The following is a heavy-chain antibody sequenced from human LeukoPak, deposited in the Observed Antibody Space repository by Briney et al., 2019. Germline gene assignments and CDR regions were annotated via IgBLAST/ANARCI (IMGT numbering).Heavy chain of an antibody. V-gene: IGHV3-30*18. CDR1: GFTFSSYG. CDR3: AKGQTFSPLDY. CDR2: ISYDGSNK. Sequence: GGSLRLSCAASGFTFSSYGMHWVRQAPGKGLEWVAVISYDGSNKYYADSVKGRFTISRDNSKNTLYLQMNSLRAEDTAVYYCAKGQTFSPLDYWGQGTLVTVSS. D-gene: IGHD2/OR15-2a*01. J-gene: IGHJ4*02.